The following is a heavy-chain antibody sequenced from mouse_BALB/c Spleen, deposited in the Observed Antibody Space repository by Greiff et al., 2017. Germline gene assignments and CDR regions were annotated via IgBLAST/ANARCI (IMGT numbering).Heavy chain of an antibody. CDR3: ARQGDLGYYFDY. CDR1: GFTFSSYA. V-gene: IGHV5-9-3*01. J-gene: IGHJ2*01. Sequence: DVMLVESGGGLVKPGGSLKLSCAASGFTFSSYAMSWVRQTPEKRLEWVATISSGGSYTYYPDSVKGRFTISRDNAKNTLYLQMSSLRSEDTAMYYCARQGDLGYYFDYWGQGTTLTVSS. CDR2: ISSGGSYT. D-gene: IGHD3-3*01.